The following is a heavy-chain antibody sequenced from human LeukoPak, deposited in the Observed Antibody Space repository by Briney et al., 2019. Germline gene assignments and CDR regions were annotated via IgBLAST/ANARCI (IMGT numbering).Heavy chain of an antibody. J-gene: IGHJ4*02. Sequence: PGGSLRLSCAASGFTFSSYAMSWVRQAPGKGLEWVSAISDSGGSTYYADSVKGRFTISRDNSKNTLYLQMNSLRAEDTAVYYCAKDSGIRYFDWLPESDYWGQGTLVTVSS. CDR1: GFTFSSYA. CDR3: AKDSGIRYFDWLPESDY. CDR2: ISDSGGST. D-gene: IGHD3-9*01. V-gene: IGHV3-23*01.